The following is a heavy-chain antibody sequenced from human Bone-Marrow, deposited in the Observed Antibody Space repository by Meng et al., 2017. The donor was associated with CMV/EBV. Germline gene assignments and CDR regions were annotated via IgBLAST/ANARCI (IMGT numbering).Heavy chain of an antibody. CDR3: ARERELLWFGESDAFDI. CDR1: GGTFSSYT. J-gene: IGHJ3*02. Sequence: SVKVSCKASGGTFSSYTISWVRQAPGQGLEWMGRIIPILGIANYAQKFQGRVTITADKSTSTAYMELSSLRSEDTAVYYCARERELLWFGESDAFDIWGQGTMVTVSS. V-gene: IGHV1-69*04. D-gene: IGHD3-10*01. CDR2: IIPILGIA.